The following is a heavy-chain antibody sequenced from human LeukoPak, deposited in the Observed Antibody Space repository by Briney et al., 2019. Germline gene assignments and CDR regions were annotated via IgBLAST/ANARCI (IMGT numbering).Heavy chain of an antibody. V-gene: IGHV4-61*02. CDR3: ARDRSIFGVVIMTAFDI. Sequence: SETLSLTCTVSGGSISSGSYYWSWIRQPAGKGLEWIGRIYTSGSTNYNPSLKSRVTISVDTSKNQFSLKLSSVTAADAAVYYCARDRSIFGVVIMTAFDIWGQGTMVTVSS. J-gene: IGHJ3*02. CDR2: IYTSGST. CDR1: GGSISSGSYY. D-gene: IGHD3-3*01.